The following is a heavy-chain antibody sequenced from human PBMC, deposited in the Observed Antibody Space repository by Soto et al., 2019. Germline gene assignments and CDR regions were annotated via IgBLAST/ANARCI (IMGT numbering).Heavy chain of an antibody. CDR2: ISYDGSNK. V-gene: IGHV3-30-3*01. CDR3: ASDAGYSSSWGASYYGMDV. CDR1: GFTFSSYA. J-gene: IGHJ6*02. D-gene: IGHD6-13*01. Sequence: QVQLVESGGGVVQPGRSLRLSCAASGFTFSSYAMHWVRQAPGKGLEWVAVISYDGSNKYYADSVKGRFTISRDNSKNPLYLQMNSLRAEDTAVYYCASDAGYSSSWGASYYGMDVWGQGTTVTVSS.